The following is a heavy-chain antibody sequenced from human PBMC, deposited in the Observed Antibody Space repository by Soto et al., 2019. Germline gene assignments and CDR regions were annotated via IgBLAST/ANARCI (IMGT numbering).Heavy chain of an antibody. J-gene: IGHJ4*02. V-gene: IGHV3-48*03. CDR2: ISSSGTTR. D-gene: IGHD3-16*01. CDR3: ATYPWGSSIDY. CDR1: GFSLSSYE. Sequence: EVQLVESGGGLVQPGGSLRLSCAASGFSLSSYEMIWVRQAPGKGLEWVSYISSSGTTRYYADSVKGRFTISRDNAKNSLYLQMNSLRGEDTAVYYCATYPWGSSIDYWGQGTLVTVSS.